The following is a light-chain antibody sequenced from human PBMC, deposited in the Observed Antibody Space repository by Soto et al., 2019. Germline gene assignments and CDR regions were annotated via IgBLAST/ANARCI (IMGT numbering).Light chain of an antibody. CDR1: QSVIRY. Sequence: EIVLTQSPATLSLSPGERATLSCRASQSVIRYLAWYQQRPGQAPRLLIYDASYRATGIPARFSGSGSGTDFTLTIDNVEPEDSAVYFCQHRTKWPLTFGGGTKVDIK. J-gene: IGKJ4*01. CDR2: DAS. V-gene: IGKV3-11*01. CDR3: QHRTKWPLT.